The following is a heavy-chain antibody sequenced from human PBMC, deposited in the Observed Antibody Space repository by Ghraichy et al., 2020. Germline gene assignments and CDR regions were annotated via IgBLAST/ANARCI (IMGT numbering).Heavy chain of an antibody. CDR2: INHSGST. Sequence: SETLSLTCAVYGGSFSGYIWSWIRQPPGKGLEWIGEINHSGSTKYNSTLMSRVTISLDTSKTQFSLKVSSVTAADTAVYYCARVLGGCSGSSCQFNYYYYMDVWAKGTTVTVSS. J-gene: IGHJ6*03. CDR3: ARVLGGCSGSSCQFNYYYYMDV. D-gene: IGHD6-13*01. V-gene: IGHV4-34*01. CDR1: GGSFSGYI.